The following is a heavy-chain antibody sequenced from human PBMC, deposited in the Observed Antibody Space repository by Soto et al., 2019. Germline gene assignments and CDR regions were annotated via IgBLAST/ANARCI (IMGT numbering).Heavy chain of an antibody. CDR2: ITEDGSEK. V-gene: IGHV3-7*05. J-gene: IGHJ6*02. CDR3: ARDLGAPGRGSAVGYYYHYGMDV. D-gene: IGHD2-2*01. Sequence: EVQLVESGGGLVQPGGSLRLSCAASEFTFSSYWMNWVRQAPGKGLEWVANITEDGSEKYYVDSVKGRFTISRDNAKNSLYLQMNSRRGEDTAVYYCARDLGAPGRGSAVGYYYHYGMDVWGQGTTVTVSS. CDR1: EFTFSSYW.